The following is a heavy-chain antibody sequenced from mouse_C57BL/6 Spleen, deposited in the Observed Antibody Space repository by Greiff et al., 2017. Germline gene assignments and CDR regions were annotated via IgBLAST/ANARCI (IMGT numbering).Heavy chain of an antibody. J-gene: IGHJ4*01. CDR1: GYTFTSYW. V-gene: IGHV1-64*01. CDR3: ARGGYYFYAMDY. D-gene: IGHD2-3*01. Sequence: VQLQQPGAELVKPGASVKLSCKASGYTFTSYWMHWVKQRPGQGLEWIGMIHPNSGSTNYNEKFKSKATLTVDKSSSTAYMQLSSLTSEDAAVYYCARGGYYFYAMDYWGQGTSVTVSS. CDR2: IHPNSGST.